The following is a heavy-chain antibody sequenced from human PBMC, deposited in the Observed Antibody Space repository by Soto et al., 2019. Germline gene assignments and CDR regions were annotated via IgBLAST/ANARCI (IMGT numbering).Heavy chain of an antibody. CDR2: TYYRSKWYY. J-gene: IGHJ4*02. CDR1: GDSVSIYSGA. V-gene: IGHV6-1*01. Sequence: PSQTLSLTCVISGDSVSIYSGAWNWIRQSPSRGLEWLGRTYYRSKWYYDYAESVKSRIIISVDTSKNQFSLQLNSVTPEDAAVYYCANDPGYRLDYWGPGTQVTVS. CDR3: ANDPGYRLDY. D-gene: IGHD5-12*01.